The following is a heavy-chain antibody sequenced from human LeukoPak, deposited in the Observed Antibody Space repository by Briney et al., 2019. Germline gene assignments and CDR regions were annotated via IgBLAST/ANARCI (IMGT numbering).Heavy chain of an antibody. D-gene: IGHD4-11*01. CDR2: INPNSGGT. CDR3: ARDERETYSNPFDY. V-gene: IGHV1-2*02. CDR1: EYTFTGYY. Sequence: ASVKVSCKASEYTFTGYYMHWVRQAPGQGLEWMGWINPNSGGTNYAQKFQGRVTMTRDTSTSTAYMELSRLRSDDTAVYYCARDERETYSNPFDYWGQGTLVTVSS. J-gene: IGHJ4*02.